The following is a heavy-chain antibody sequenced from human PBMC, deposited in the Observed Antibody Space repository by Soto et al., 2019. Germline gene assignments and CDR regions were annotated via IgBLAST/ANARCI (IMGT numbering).Heavy chain of an antibody. V-gene: IGHV3-30*18. CDR2: ISYDESNK. J-gene: IGHJ4*02. CDR3: AKDYRSGWTMGDL. D-gene: IGHD6-19*01. CDR1: GFTFRSYG. Sequence: GGSLRLSCAASGFTFRSYGMHWVRQAPGKGLEWVAVISYDESNKFYADSVKGRFTISRDNSKNTLYLQVNSLRHEDTAMYYCAKDYRSGWTMGDLWGQGX.